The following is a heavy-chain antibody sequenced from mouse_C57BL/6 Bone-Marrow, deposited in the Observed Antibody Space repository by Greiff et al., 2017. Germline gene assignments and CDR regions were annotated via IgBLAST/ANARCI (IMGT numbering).Heavy chain of an antibody. CDR2: IDPENGDT. V-gene: IGHV14-4*01. J-gene: IGHJ4*01. CDR3: TFTGMDY. CDR1: GFNIKDDY. D-gene: IGHD1-1*01. Sequence: EVQLQQSGAELVRPGASVKLSCTASGFNIKDDYMHWVKQRPEQGLEWIGWIDPENGDTEYASKFQGKATITADTSSNTACLQLSSLTSEDTAVYYCTFTGMDYWGQGTSVTVSS.